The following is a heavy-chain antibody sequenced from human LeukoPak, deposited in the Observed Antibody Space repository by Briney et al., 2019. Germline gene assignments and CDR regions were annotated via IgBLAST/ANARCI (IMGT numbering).Heavy chain of an antibody. CDR1: GFTFSDYY. J-gene: IGHJ4*02. CDR2: ISSSGSTI. CDR3: ARTAGYSSSWDLSDY. V-gene: IGHV3-11*01. Sequence: GGSLRLSCAASGFTFSDYYMSWIRQAPGKGLEWVSYISSSGSTIYYADSVKGRFTISRDNSKNTLYLQMNSLRAEDTAVYYCARTAGYSSSWDLSDYWGQGTLVTVSS. D-gene: IGHD6-13*01.